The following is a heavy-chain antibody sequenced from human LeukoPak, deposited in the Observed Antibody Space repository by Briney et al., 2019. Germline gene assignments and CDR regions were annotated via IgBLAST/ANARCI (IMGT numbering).Heavy chain of an antibody. CDR1: GYTFTSYD. CDR3: TRGGIIILGVATVVDY. V-gene: IGHV1-8*01. Sequence: ASVKVSCKASGYTFTSYDINWVRQATGQGLEWMGWMNPGSGNTGYAQKFQGRVTMTRNTSISTDYMEVSGLRSEDTAVYYCTRGGIIILGVATVVDYWGQGTLVTVSS. J-gene: IGHJ4*02. D-gene: IGHD3/OR15-3a*01. CDR2: MNPGSGNT.